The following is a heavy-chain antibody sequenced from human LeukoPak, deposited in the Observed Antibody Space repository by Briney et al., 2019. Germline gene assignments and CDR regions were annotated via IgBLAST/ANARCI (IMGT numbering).Heavy chain of an antibody. J-gene: IGHJ1*01. Sequence: ASVKVSCKASGYTFTSYYMHWVRQAPGQGLEWMGIINPSGGSTSYAQKFQGRVTMTRDTSTSTVYMELSSLRSEDTAVYYCARAYDSGGYYYPIEYFQHWGQGTLVTVSS. CDR3: ARAYDSGGYYYPIEYFQH. V-gene: IGHV1-46*01. D-gene: IGHD3-22*01. CDR2: INPSGGST. CDR1: GYTFTSYY.